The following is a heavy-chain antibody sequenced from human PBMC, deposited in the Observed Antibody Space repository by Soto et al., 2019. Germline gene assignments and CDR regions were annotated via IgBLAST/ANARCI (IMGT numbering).Heavy chain of an antibody. J-gene: IGHJ2*01. CDR3: AKGQQGYCSGGSCVHPGWYFDL. D-gene: IGHD2-15*01. V-gene: IGHV3-43*01. CDR2: ISWDGGST. Sequence: EVQLVESGGVVVQPGGSLRLSCAASGFTFDDYTMHWVRQAPGKGLEWVSLISWDGGSTYYADSVKSRFTISRDNSKNSLYLQMNSLRTEDTALYYCAKGQQGYCSGGSCVHPGWYFDLWGRGTLVTVSS. CDR1: GFTFDDYT.